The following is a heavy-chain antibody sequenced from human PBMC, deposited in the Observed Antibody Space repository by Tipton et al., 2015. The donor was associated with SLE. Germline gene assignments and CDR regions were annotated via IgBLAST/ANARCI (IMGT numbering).Heavy chain of an antibody. V-gene: IGHV4-34*01. CDR2: IKHSGST. Sequence: TLSLTYAVYGGSSSGYYWSWIRQPPGKGLAWIGEIKHSGSTNYNPSLKSRVTISVDTSKNQFSLKLSSVTAADTAVYYCARVRGGSGAFDIWGQGTMVTVSS. J-gene: IGHJ3*02. D-gene: IGHD3-10*01. CDR3: ARVRGGSGAFDI. CDR1: GGSSSGYY.